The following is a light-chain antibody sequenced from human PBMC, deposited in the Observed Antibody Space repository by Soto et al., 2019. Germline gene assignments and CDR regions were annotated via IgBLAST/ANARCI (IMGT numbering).Light chain of an antibody. J-gene: IGLJ1*01. CDR1: RSDVGSYNL. CDR2: EVS. Sequence: QSVLTQPASVSGSPGQSITISCTGTRSDVGSYNLVSWYQQHPGKAPKLMIYEVSKRPSGVSNRFSGSKSGNTASLTISGLQAEDEADYYCCSYAGSSTLYVFGTGTKLTVL. CDR3: CSYAGSSTLYV. V-gene: IGLV2-23*02.